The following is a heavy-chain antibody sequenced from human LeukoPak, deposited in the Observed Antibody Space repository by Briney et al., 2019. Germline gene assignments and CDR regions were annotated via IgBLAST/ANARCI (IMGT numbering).Heavy chain of an antibody. D-gene: IGHD6-13*01. CDR1: GGSISSYY. V-gene: IGHV4-59*01. CDR3: ARDKRAAAAGTGYYYYYMDV. CDR2: IYYSGST. Sequence: PSETLSLTCTVSGGSISSYYWSWIRQPPGKGLEWIGYIYYSGSTNYNPSLKSRVTISVDTSKNQFSLKLSSVTAADTAVYYCARDKRAAAAGTGYYYYYMDVWGKGTTVTVSS. J-gene: IGHJ6*03.